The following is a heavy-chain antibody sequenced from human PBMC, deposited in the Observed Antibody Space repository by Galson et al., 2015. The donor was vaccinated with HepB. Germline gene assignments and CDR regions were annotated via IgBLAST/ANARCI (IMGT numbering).Heavy chain of an antibody. J-gene: IGHJ3*02. D-gene: IGHD3-16*01. Sequence: SLRLSCAASGFRFSSYGMHWVRQAPGKGLEWVAFIWYDGSNEEYADSVKGRFTISRDNSKNTLYLQMNTLRADDTAVYYCARDGGSAAFDIWGQGTMVTVSS. V-gene: IGHV3-33*01. CDR1: GFRFSSYG. CDR3: ARDGGSAAFDI. CDR2: IWYDGSNE.